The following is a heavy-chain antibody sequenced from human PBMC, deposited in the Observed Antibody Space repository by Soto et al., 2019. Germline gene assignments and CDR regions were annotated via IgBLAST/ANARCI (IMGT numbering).Heavy chain of an antibody. CDR1: GYTFTSYG. CDR2: ISAYNGNT. D-gene: IGHD3-10*01. Sequence: GASVKVSCKASGYTFTSYGISWVRQAPGQGLEWMGWISAYNGNTNYAQKLQGRVTTTTDTSTSTAYMELRSLRSDDTAVYYCAREGYYGSGSQYYYYGMDVWGQGTTVTVSS. V-gene: IGHV1-18*04. CDR3: AREGYYGSGSQYYYYGMDV. J-gene: IGHJ6*02.